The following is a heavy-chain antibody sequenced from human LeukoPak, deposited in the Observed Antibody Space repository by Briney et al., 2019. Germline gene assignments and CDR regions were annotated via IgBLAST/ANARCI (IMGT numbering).Heavy chain of an antibody. V-gene: IGHV3-23*01. CDR1: GFTFSSHG. D-gene: IGHD2-21*02. CDR2: ISGSGDYT. J-gene: IGHJ4*02. Sequence: GGSLRLSCAASGFTFSSHGMSWVRQAPGKGLEWVSTISGSGDYTYYADSVKGRFTISRDNAKNSLYLQMNSLRAEDTAVYYCVRGELVVTVRYFDFWGQGTLVTVSS. CDR3: VRGELVVTVRYFDF.